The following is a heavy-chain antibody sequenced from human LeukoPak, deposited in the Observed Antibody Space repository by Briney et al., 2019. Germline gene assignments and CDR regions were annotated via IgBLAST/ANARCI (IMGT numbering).Heavy chain of an antibody. Sequence: SETLSLTCTVSGGSVSSYYWTRIRQPPGKGLEWIGYIYTSGGTNYNPSLSSRVTISVDTSKNQFSLILSSMTAADTAVYYCARRHHYYYYMDVWGKGTTVTVSS. V-gene: IGHV4-4*09. CDR2: IYTSGGT. J-gene: IGHJ6*03. CDR1: GGSVSSYY. CDR3: ARRHHYYYYMDV.